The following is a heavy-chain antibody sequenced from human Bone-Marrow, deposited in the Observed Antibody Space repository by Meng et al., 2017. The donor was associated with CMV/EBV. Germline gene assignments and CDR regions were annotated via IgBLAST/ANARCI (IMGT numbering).Heavy chain of an antibody. J-gene: IGHJ6*02. D-gene: IGHD5-18*01. CDR3: TRLIESGYSYGPDDYYYGMDV. Sequence: GESLKISCAASGFTFSGSAMHWVRQASGKGLEWVGRIRSKANSYATAYAASVKGRFIISRDDSKNTAYLQMNSLKTEDTAVYYCTRLIESGYSYGPDDYYYGMDVWGQGTTVTVSS. CDR2: IRSKANSYAT. CDR1: GFTFSGSA. V-gene: IGHV3-73*01.